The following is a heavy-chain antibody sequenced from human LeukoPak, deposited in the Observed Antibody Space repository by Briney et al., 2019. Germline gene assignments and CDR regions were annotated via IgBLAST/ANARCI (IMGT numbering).Heavy chain of an antibody. J-gene: IGHJ4*02. Sequence: PGGSLRLSCAASGFTFSSYAMSWVRQAPGKGLEWVSAISGSGGSTYYADSVKGRFTISRDNSKDTLYLQMNSLRAEDTAVYYCASQGRFGELDFDYWGQGTLVTVSS. CDR1: GFTFSSYA. CDR2: ISGSGGST. D-gene: IGHD3-10*01. CDR3: ASQGRFGELDFDY. V-gene: IGHV3-23*01.